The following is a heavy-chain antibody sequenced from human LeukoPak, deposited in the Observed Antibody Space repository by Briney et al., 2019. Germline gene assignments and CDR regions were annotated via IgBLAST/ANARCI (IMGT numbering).Heavy chain of an antibody. V-gene: IGHV3-74*01. D-gene: IGHD3-10*01. Sequence: GGSLRLSCAASGFTFSSYWMHWVRQAPGKGLVWVSRINSDGSSTSYADSVKGRFTISRDNAKNTLYLQMNSLRAEDTAVYYCARWGSMVRGVIKQGPSGQDGMDVWGQGTTVTVSS. J-gene: IGHJ6*02. CDR2: INSDGSST. CDR1: GFTFSSYW. CDR3: ARWGSMVRGVIKQGPSGQDGMDV.